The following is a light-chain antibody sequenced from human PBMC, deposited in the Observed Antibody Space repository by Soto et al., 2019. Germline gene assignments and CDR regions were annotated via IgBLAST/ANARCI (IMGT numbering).Light chain of an antibody. CDR2: GAS. CDR1: QSVKTY. CDR3: QQRTNWPT. V-gene: IGKV3-11*01. Sequence: EVVLTQSPATLSLSPGERATLSCRASQSVKTYLAWYQQKPGQAPRVLIYGASNRATGIPARFSGSGSGTDFTLTISSLEPEDFAVYYCQQRTNWPTFGGGTKVEIK. J-gene: IGKJ4*01.